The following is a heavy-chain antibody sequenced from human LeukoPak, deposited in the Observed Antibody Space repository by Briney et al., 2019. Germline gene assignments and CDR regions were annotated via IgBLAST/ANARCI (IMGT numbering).Heavy chain of an antibody. Sequence: GESLKISCKGSGYSFLSYWIGWVRQVPGEGLEWMGVIYPGDSDTRYSPSFQGQVTISVDKSISTAYLQWSSLKASDTAMYYCARHYDFWSGYSHLDYWGQGTLVTVSS. J-gene: IGHJ4*02. D-gene: IGHD3-3*01. CDR1: GYSFLSYW. CDR2: IYPGDSDT. V-gene: IGHV5-51*01. CDR3: ARHYDFWSGYSHLDY.